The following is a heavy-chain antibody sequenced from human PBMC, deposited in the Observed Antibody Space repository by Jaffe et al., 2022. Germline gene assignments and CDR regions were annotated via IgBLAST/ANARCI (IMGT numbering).Heavy chain of an antibody. Sequence: QVQLQQWGAGLLKPSETLSLTCAVYGGSFSGYYWSWIRQPPGKGLEWIGEINHSGSTNYNPSLKSRVTISVDTSKNQFSLKLSSVTAADTAVYYCARGHSGTFNGYGSGSYYRRFRYFDYWGQGTLVTVSS. CDR3: ARGHSGTFNGYGSGSYYRRFRYFDY. D-gene: IGHD3-10*01. V-gene: IGHV4-34*01. CDR2: INHSGST. CDR1: GGSFSGYY. J-gene: IGHJ4*02.